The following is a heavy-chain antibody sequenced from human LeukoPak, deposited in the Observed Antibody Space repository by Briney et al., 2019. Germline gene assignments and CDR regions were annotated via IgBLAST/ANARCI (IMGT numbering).Heavy chain of an antibody. CDR1: GGSISSCSSF. CDR2: IYDSETT. J-gene: IGHJ4*02. D-gene: IGHD6-19*01. Sequence: PSETLSLTCTVSGGSISSCSSFWGWIRQPPGKGLDWIGSIYDSETTSYNPSLKSRVTISVDTSKNQFSLKLSSVTAADTAVYYCARHTSVAGPFDYWGQGTLVTVSS. V-gene: IGHV4-39*01. CDR3: ARHTSVAGPFDY.